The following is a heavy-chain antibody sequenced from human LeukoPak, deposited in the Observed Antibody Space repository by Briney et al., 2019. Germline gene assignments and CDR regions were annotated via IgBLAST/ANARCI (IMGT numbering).Heavy chain of an antibody. J-gene: IGHJ6*04. V-gene: IGHV3-7*03. CDR1: GFIFSSYW. CDR2: IKEDGSEK. D-gene: IGHD2-2*01. Sequence: AGGSLRLSCAASGFIFSSYWMSWVRQAPGKGLEGVANIKEDGSEKYYVDSVKGRFTISRDNAKNSLYLQTNSLRAEETAVYYCARRALRYCSSTSCPAQYYGVDVWGKGTTVTVSS. CDR3: ARRALRYCSSTSCPAQYYGVDV.